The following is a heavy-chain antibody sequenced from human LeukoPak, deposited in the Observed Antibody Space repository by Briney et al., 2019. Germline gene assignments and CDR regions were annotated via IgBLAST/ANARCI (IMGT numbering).Heavy chain of an antibody. CDR2: IYYTGST. D-gene: IGHD3-16*01. Sequence: AETLSLTCTVSGGSISSYYWSWIRQPPGKGLEWIGDIYYTGSTNYNPSLKSRVTISMDTSKNQFSLNLSSVTAADTAVYYCATSRRSEGVEYWGQGTLVTVSS. CDR3: ATSRRSEGVEY. J-gene: IGHJ4*02. V-gene: IGHV4-59*08. CDR1: GGSISSYY.